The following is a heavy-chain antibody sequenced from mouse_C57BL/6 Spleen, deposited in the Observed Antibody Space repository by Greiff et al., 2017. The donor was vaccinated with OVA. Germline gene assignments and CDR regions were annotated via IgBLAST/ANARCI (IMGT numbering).Heavy chain of an antibody. Sequence: EVQLVESGPELVKPGASVKMSCKASGYTFTDYNMHWVKQSHGKSLEWIGYINPNNGGTSYNQKFKGKATLTVNKSSSTAYMELRSLTSEDSAVYYCARRLGSSYDYWGQGTTLTVSS. V-gene: IGHV1-22*01. CDR1: GYTFTDYN. J-gene: IGHJ2*01. CDR2: INPNNGGT. D-gene: IGHD1-1*01. CDR3: ARRLGSSYDY.